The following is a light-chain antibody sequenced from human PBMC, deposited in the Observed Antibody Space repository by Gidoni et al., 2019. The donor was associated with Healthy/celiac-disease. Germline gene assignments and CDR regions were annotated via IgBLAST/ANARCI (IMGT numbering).Light chain of an antibody. J-gene: IGLJ2*01. CDR1: SSNIGAGYD. V-gene: IGLV1-40*01. CDR3: QSYDSSLSGSV. Sequence: QSVLTQPPSVSGVPGPRVTISCTGSSSNIGAGYDVHWYQQLPGTAPKLLIYGNSNRPSGVPDRFSGSKSGTTASLAITWLQAEDEADYYCQSYDSSLSGSVFGGGTKLTVL. CDR2: GNS.